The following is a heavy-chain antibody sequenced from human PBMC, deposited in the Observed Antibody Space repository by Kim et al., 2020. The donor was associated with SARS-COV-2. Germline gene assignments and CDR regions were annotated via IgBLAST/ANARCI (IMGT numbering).Heavy chain of an antibody. CDR2: INAGNGNT. Sequence: ASVKVSCKASGYTFTSYAMHWVRQAPGQRLEWMGWINAGNGNTKYSQKFQGRVTITRDTSASTAYMELSSLRSEDTAVYYCARLGPYYDILTGYYYYYGMDVWGQGTTVTVSS. CDR3: ARLGPYYDILTGYYYYYGMDV. V-gene: IGHV1-3*01. J-gene: IGHJ6*02. D-gene: IGHD3-9*01. CDR1: GYTFTSYA.